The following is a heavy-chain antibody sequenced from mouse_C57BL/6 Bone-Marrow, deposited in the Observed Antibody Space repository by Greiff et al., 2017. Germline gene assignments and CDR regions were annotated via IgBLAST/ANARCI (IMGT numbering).Heavy chain of an antibody. Sequence: EVQLQQSGAELVRPGASVKLSCTASGFNIKDDYIHWVKQRPEQGLEWIGWIDPEIGDTEYASKFQGKATITSDTSSNTAYLQLSSLTSADTAVYYCSSFGGNYFDFWGQGTPLTVAS. CDR3: SSFGGNYFDF. J-gene: IGHJ2*01. CDR1: GFNIKDDY. V-gene: IGHV14-4*01. D-gene: IGHD1-1*02. CDR2: IDPEIGDT.